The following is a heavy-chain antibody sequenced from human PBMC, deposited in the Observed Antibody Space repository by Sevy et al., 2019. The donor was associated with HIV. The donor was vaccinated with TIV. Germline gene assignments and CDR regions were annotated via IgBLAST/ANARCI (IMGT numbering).Heavy chain of an antibody. CDR2: ISYDGSNK. CDR1: GFTFSSYA. J-gene: IGHJ3*02. CDR3: ARDGDYDSSGYYYGSGFDI. Sequence: GGSLRLSCAASGFTFSSYAMHWVRQAPGKGLEWVAVISYDGSNKYYADSVKGRFTISRDNSKNTLYLQMNSLRAEDTAVYYCARDGDYDSSGYYYGSGFDIWGQGTMVTVSS. D-gene: IGHD3-22*01. V-gene: IGHV3-30-3*01.